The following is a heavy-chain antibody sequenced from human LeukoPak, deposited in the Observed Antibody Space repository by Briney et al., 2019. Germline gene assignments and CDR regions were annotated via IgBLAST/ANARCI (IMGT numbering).Heavy chain of an antibody. D-gene: IGHD3-3*01. Sequence: SETLSLTCAVYGGSFSGYYWSWIRQPPGKGLEWIGEINHSGSTNYNPSLKSRVTISVDTSKNQFSLKLSSVTAADTAVYYCARGGPYYDFWSGYTKAWFDPWGQGTLVTVSS. J-gene: IGHJ5*02. V-gene: IGHV4-34*01. CDR2: INHSGST. CDR3: ARGGPYYDFWSGYTKAWFDP. CDR1: GGSFSGYY.